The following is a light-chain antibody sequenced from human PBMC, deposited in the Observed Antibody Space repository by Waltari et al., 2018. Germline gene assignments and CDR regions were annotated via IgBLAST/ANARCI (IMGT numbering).Light chain of an antibody. V-gene: IGLV2-14*01. Sequence: QSALTQPASVSGSPGQSITLSCTGTISDVGGHNFVSWYQQEHPGKAPKLLIVEVNNRPSAISARFFGCKSGNTASLTISGLQAEDEADYYRSSYTSSHTVVFGGGTKLTVL. CDR1: ISDVGGHNF. CDR2: EVN. J-gene: IGLJ3*02. CDR3: SSYTSSHTVV.